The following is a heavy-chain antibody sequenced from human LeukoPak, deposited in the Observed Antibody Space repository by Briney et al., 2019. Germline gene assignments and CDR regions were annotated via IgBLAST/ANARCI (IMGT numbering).Heavy chain of an antibody. Sequence: SVKVSCKASEGSFSTSGFSWVRQAPGQGLEWMGGVIPIYGTPSYAQKFQGRVTITTDESTSTAYMELSSLRSEDTAVYYCARGSRTLDYWGQGTLVTVSS. CDR3: ARGSRTLDY. V-gene: IGHV1-69*05. D-gene: IGHD2-2*01. J-gene: IGHJ4*02. CDR2: VIPIYGTP. CDR1: EGSFSTSG.